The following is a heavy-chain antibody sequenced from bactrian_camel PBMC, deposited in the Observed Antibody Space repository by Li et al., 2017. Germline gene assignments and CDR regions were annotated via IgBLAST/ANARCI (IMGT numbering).Heavy chain of an antibody. V-gene: IGHV3S6*01. J-gene: IGHJ4*01. CDR2: IYAGDPGEDGDT. D-gene: IGHD3*01. CDR3: AAAKGLPDLLRGGYLSARHYNY. Sequence: VQLVESGGGSVQAGGSQRLSCAASGYDGTMYCMAWFRQGLGEEREGVASIYAGDPGEDGDTAYAASVEGRFTISHDNAKNTLYLQMNSLKPEDTAIYYCAAAKGLPDLLRGGYLSARHYNYWGQGTQVTVS. CDR1: GYDGTMYC.